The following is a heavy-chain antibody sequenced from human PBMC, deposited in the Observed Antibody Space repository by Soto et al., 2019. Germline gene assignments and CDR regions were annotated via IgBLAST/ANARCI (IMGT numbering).Heavy chain of an antibody. CDR3: ARLVYYDFWSGYPRDGMDV. D-gene: IGHD3-3*01. Sequence: SETLSLTCTVSGDSIYTSNYYFCWIRQPPWNGLEWIGSIYFSGRTYYNPSLKSRVITSVDTAQNQFSLKLTSVTAADTAVYYCARLVYYDFWSGYPRDGMDVWGQGTTVTVS. J-gene: IGHJ6*02. V-gene: IGHV4-39*01. CDR2: IYFSGRT. CDR1: GDSIYTSNYY.